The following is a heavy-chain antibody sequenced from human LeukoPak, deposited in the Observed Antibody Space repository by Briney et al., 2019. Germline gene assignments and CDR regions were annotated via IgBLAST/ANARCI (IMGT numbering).Heavy chain of an antibody. Sequence: GGSLRLSCAASGFMFSDYSMNWVRQAPGKGLEWVSYISSSSSYIYYADSVKGRFTISRDNAKNSLYLQMNSLRAEDTAVYYCARTGFYCSSTSCFDYWGQGTLVTVSS. D-gene: IGHD2-2*01. CDR2: ISSSSSYI. CDR3: ARTGFYCSSTSCFDY. J-gene: IGHJ4*02. CDR1: GFMFSDYS. V-gene: IGHV3-21*01.